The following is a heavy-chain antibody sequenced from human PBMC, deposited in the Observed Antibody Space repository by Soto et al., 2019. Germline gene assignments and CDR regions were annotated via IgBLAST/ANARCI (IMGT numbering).Heavy chain of an antibody. J-gene: IGHJ4*02. Sequence: ASVKVSCKASGYTFTSYGISWVRQAPGQGLEWMGWISAYNGNTNYAQMLQGRVTMTTDTSTSTAYMELRSLRSDDTAVYYCARDRSRYFDWLLYPDFDYWGQGTLVTVSS. D-gene: IGHD3-9*01. V-gene: IGHV1-18*01. CDR1: GYTFTSYG. CDR3: ARDRSRYFDWLLYPDFDY. CDR2: ISAYNGNT.